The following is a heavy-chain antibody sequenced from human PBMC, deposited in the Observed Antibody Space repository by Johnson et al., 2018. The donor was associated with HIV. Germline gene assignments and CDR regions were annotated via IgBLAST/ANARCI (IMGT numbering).Heavy chain of an antibody. CDR1: GFTFDDYG. CDR2: INWNGGST. CDR3: APRGRVGGSYGDAFDI. Sequence: VQLVESGGGVVRPGGSLRLSCAASGFTFDDYGMNWVRQAPGKGLEWVSSINWNGGSTAYADSVKGRFTISRDNAKNSLYLQMNSLRAEDTAVYYCAPRGRVGGSYGDAFDIWGQGTMVTVSS. D-gene: IGHD1-26*01. V-gene: IGHV3-20*04. J-gene: IGHJ3*02.